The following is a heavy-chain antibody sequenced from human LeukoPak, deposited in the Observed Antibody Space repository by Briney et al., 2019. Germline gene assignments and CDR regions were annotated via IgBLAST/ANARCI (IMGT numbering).Heavy chain of an antibody. D-gene: IGHD2-21*02. V-gene: IGHV1-46*02. J-gene: IGHJ1*01. Sequence: ASVKVSFKTSGGTFNNSAISWVRQAPGQGLEWMGIINPSGGSTSYAQKFQSRVTITRDTSTSTAYMELSSLRSEATAVYYCARDCGGDCYSRYFQHWGQGTLVTVSS. CDR2: INPSGGST. CDR3: ARDCGGDCYSRYFQH. CDR1: GGTFNNSA.